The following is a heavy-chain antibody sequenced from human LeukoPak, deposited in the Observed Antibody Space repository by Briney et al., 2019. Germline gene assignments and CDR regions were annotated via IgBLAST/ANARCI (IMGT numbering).Heavy chain of an antibody. J-gene: IGHJ4*02. V-gene: IGHV4-59*08. CDR1: GGSISSYY. Sequence: SETLSLTCTVSGGSISSYYWSWIRQPPGKGLEWIGYIYYSGSTNYNPSLKSRVTISVDTSKNQFSLKLSSVTAADTAVYYCARFSPRWLFDYWGQGTLVTVSS. CDR2: IYYSGST. D-gene: IGHD5-24*01. CDR3: ARFSPRWLFDY.